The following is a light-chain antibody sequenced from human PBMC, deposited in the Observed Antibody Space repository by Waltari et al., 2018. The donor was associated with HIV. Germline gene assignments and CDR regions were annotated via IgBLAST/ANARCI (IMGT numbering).Light chain of an antibody. CDR1: ESLLKSNGYMY. Sequence: DIVMTHSPVSLPVTPGQPASISCSSSESLLKSNGYMYWDWYLQKPGQSPQLPIVLGSNLAREVPDRFSGSGAAKEFTLKSSKVEAEDVGVYYCMQALESPLTFGGGTRMDLK. J-gene: IGKJ4*01. CDR2: LGS. V-gene: IGKV2-28*01. CDR3: MQALESPLT.